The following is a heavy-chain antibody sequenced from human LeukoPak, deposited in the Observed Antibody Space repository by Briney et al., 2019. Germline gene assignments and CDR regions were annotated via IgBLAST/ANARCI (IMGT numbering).Heavy chain of an antibody. Sequence: PGGSLRLSCAASGFTFSNYWMSWVRQAPGKGLEWVANIKVDGSEKNYVDSVKGRFTISRDNAKNSLYLQMNSLRVEDTAVYYCARGGGNPDYWGQGTLVTASS. J-gene: IGHJ4*02. CDR3: ARGGGNPDY. V-gene: IGHV3-7*05. D-gene: IGHD4-23*01. CDR2: IKVDGSEK. CDR1: GFTFSNYW.